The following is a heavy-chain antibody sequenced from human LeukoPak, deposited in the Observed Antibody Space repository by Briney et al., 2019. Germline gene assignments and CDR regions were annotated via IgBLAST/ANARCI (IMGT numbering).Heavy chain of an antibody. V-gene: IGHV4-30-4*08. CDR1: GGSISSGDYY. Sequence: PSQTLSLTCTVSGGSISSGDYYWSWIRRPPGKGLEWIGYIYYSGSTYYNPSLKSRVTISVDTSKNQFSLKLSSVTAADTAVYYCARGSSGWYYFDYWGQGTLVTVSS. J-gene: IGHJ4*02. CDR3: ARGSSGWYYFDY. D-gene: IGHD6-19*01. CDR2: IYYSGST.